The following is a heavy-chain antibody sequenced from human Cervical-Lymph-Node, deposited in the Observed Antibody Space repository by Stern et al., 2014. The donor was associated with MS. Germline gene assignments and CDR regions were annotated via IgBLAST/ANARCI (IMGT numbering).Heavy chain of an antibody. D-gene: IGHD3-10*01. Sequence: EVQLEESGGGLVQPGRSLRLSCAASGFTFNDYAMHWVRRAPGTGLEWVSGIRWNSDHIGYADSVKGRFTISRDNAKNSLYLQMHSLRPEDTAMYYCAKDGVYFYGSGSYPDYWGQGTLVTVSS. J-gene: IGHJ4*02. CDR1: GFTFNDYA. V-gene: IGHV3-9*01. CDR3: AKDGVYFYGSGSYPDY. CDR2: IRWNSDHI.